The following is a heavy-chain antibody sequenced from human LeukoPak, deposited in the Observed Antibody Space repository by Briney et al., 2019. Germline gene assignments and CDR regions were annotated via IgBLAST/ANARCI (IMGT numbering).Heavy chain of an antibody. V-gene: IGHV4-39*01. CDR1: DDSISSNDYY. CDR2: ISYGGST. Sequence: SQTLSLTCTVSDDSISSNDYYWGWIRQPPGKGLEWIGSISYGGSTYYKPSLKSRVTISVDTSKNQFSLKLSSVTAADTAVYYCARRCAGGDCYGAFDYWGQGTLVTVSS. J-gene: IGHJ4*02. CDR3: ARRCAGGDCYGAFDY. D-gene: IGHD2-21*01.